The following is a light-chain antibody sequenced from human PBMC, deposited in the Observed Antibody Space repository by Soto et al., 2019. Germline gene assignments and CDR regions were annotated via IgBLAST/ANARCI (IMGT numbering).Light chain of an antibody. V-gene: IGKV1-39*01. Sequence: DIQMTQSPSSLSASVGDRVTITCRASQSISSYLNWYQQKPGKAPKLLIYAAYSLQSGVPSRISGSGSGTDFTLTISSLQPEDFATYYCQQSYSTPWTFGQGTKV. CDR2: AAY. CDR3: QQSYSTPWT. J-gene: IGKJ1*01. CDR1: QSISSY.